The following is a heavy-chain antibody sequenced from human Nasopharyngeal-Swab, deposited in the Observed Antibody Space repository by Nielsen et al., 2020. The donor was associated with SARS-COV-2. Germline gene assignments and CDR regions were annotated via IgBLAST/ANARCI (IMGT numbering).Heavy chain of an antibody. CDR1: GGSFSGYY. V-gene: IGHV4-34*01. J-gene: IGHJ4*02. Sequence: SETLSLTCAVYGGSFSGYYWSWIRQPPGKGLEWIGETNHSGSTNYNPSLKSRVTISVDTSKNQFSLKLSSVTAADTAVYYCARAGAYCSSTSCYIDYWGQGTLVTVSS. CDR2: TNHSGST. D-gene: IGHD2-2*02. CDR3: ARAGAYCSSTSCYIDY.